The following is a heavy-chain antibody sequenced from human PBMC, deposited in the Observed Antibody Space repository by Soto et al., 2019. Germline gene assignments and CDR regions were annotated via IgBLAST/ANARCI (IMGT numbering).Heavy chain of an antibody. V-gene: IGHV3-23*01. J-gene: IGHJ6*02. Sequence: PGGSLKLSCAASGFTFSSYAMSWVRQSPGKGLEWVSAISGSGGSTYYADSVKGRFTISRDNSKNTLYLQMNSLRAEDTAVYYCASGVDRSLYYYYYGMDVWGQGTTVTV. CDR3: ASGVDRSLYYYYYGMDV. CDR2: ISGSGGST. CDR1: GFTFSSYA. D-gene: IGHD2-8*01.